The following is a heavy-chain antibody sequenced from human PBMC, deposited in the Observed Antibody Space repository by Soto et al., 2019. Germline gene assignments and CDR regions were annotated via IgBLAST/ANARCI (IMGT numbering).Heavy chain of an antibody. CDR3: ARHSSGWPSAFEYFQH. V-gene: IGHV5-51*01. J-gene: IGHJ1*01. Sequence: GESLKISCKGSGYSFTSYWIGWVRQMPGKGLEWMGNIYPGDSDTRYSPSFQGQVTISADKSISTAYLQWSSLKASDTAMYYCARHSSGWPSAFEYFQHWGQGTLVTVSS. D-gene: IGHD6-19*01. CDR2: IYPGDSDT. CDR1: GYSFTSYW.